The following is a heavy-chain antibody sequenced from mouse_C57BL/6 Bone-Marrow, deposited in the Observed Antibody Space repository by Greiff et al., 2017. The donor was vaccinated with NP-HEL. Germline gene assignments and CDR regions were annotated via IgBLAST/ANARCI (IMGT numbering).Heavy chain of an antibody. CDR2: ISYSGST. Sequence: VQLQQSGPGMVKPSQSLSLTCTVTGYSITSGYDWHWIRHFPGNKLEWMGYISYSGSTNYNPSLKSRISITHDTSKNHFFLKLNSVTTEDTATYYCARAGDSSGYWFAYWGQGTLVTVSA. CDR1: GYSITSGYD. V-gene: IGHV3-1*01. D-gene: IGHD3-2*02. J-gene: IGHJ3*01. CDR3: ARAGDSSGYWFAY.